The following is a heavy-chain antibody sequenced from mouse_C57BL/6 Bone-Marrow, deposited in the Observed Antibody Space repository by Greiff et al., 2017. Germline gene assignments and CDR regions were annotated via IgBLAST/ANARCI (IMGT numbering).Heavy chain of an antibody. V-gene: IGHV2-5*01. CDR1: GFSLTSYG. Sequence: VKLMESGPGLVQPSQSLSITCTVSGFSLTSYGVHWVRQSPGKGLEWLGVIWRGGSTDYNAAFMSRLSITKDNSKSQVFFKMNSLQADDTAIYYCAKKEEKLRYAMDYWGQGTSVTVSS. CDR2: IWRGGST. CDR3: AKKEEKLRYAMDY. J-gene: IGHJ4*01. D-gene: IGHD1-1*01.